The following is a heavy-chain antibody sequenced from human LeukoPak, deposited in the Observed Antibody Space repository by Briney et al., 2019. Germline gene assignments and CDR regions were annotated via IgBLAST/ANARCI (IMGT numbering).Heavy chain of an antibody. V-gene: IGHV3-33*01. CDR1: GFTFSSYG. D-gene: IGHD1-26*01. CDR3: ARDRSLVSIVGALAY. CDR2: IWYDGSNK. Sequence: PGRSLRLSCAASGFTFSSYGMHWVRQAPGKGLEWVAVIWYDGSNKYYADSVKGRFTISRDNSKNTLYLQMNSLRAEDTAVYYCARDRSLVSIVGALAYWGQGTLVTVSS. J-gene: IGHJ4*02.